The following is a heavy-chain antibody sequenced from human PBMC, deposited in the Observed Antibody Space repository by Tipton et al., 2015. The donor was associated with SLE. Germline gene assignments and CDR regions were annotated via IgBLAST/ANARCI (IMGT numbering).Heavy chain of an antibody. J-gene: IGHJ6*02. Sequence: SLRLSCAASGFSFDFYAMHWVRQAPGKGLEWVSGISWNSDTIAYADSVKGRITISRDNAKNSLYLQMDSLRAEDTALYYCAKDRGAIKYYGMDVWGQGTTVTVSS. V-gene: IGHV3-9*01. CDR2: ISWNSDTI. CDR1: GFSFDFYA. CDR3: AKDRGAIKYYGMDV.